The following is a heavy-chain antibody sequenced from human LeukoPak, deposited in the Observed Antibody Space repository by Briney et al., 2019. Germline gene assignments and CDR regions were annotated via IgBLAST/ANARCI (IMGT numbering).Heavy chain of an antibody. Sequence: GGSLRLSCAASGFTFSDYYMSWIRQAPGKGLEWVSYISSSGSTIYYADSVKGRFTISRDNAKNSLYMPMNILRAEDTAVYYCARAGDYVWGSYRHTRPDWFDPWGQGTLVTVSS. CDR2: ISSSGSTI. V-gene: IGHV3-11*04. J-gene: IGHJ5*02. CDR3: ARAGDYVWGSYRHTRPDWFDP. CDR1: GFTFSDYY. D-gene: IGHD3-16*02.